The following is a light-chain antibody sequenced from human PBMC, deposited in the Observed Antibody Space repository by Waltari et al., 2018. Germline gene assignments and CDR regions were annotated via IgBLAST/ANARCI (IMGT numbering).Light chain of an antibody. CDR3: QQYNTYSS. V-gene: IGKV1-5*03. Sequence: DIQMTQSPSSLSASVGDRVTITCRASQSISNWLAWYQQKPGKAPILLIYKASILKSGVPSRFSGSGSETQFTLTISSPQPGDFATYYCQQYNTYSSFGQGTKLEIK. J-gene: IGKJ2*01. CDR1: QSISNW. CDR2: KAS.